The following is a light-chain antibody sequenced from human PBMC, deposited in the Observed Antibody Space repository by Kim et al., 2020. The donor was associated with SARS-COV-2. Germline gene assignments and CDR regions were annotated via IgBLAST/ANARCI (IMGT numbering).Light chain of an antibody. CDR1: QGISSY. CDR2: AAS. CDR3: QQLNNYSFT. J-gene: IGKJ3*01. Sequence: ASGGDRVTITCRASQGISSYLGWYQQKPGKAPKLLIYAASTLQSGVPSRFSGTGSGTEFTLTISSLQPEDFATYYCQQLNNYSFTFGPGIKVDIK. V-gene: IGKV1-9*01.